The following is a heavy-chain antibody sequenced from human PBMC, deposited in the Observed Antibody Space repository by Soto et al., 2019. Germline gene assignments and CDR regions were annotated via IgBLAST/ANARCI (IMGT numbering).Heavy chain of an antibody. CDR1: GFTFSSYA. J-gene: IGHJ4*02. CDR2: VSIGGST. V-gene: IGHV3-23*01. CDR3: AKRRGAGGHFDY. D-gene: IGHD2-15*01. Sequence: GGSLRLSCAASGFTFSSYAMGWVRQGPGKGLEWVAVVSIGGSTHYADSVRGRFTISRDNSKNALSLQMNSLTAEDTAVYFCAKRRGAGGHFDYWGQGALVTVS.